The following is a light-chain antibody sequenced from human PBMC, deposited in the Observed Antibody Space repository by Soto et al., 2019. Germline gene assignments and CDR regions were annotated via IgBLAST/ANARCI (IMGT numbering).Light chain of an antibody. CDR3: QQRSNWPPIT. CDR2: DAS. J-gene: IGKJ5*01. V-gene: IGKV3-11*01. CDR1: QSVSTY. Sequence: EIVLTQSPATLSLSPGERATLSCRASQSVSTYLAWYQRKPGQAPRLLIYDASNRATGIPARFSGSGSGTDFTLTISSLEPEDFGVYYCQQRSNWPPITFGQGTRLEIK.